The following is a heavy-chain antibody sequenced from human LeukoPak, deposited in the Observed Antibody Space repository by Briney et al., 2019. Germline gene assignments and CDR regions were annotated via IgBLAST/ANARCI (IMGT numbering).Heavy chain of an antibody. Sequence: GGSLRLSCAASGFTFSSYSMNWVRQAPGKGLEWVSSISSSSSYIYYADSVKGRFTISRDNAKNSLYLQMNSLRAEDTAVYYCTKDSQGFYGGFWYGTYGMDVWGQGTTVTVSS. J-gene: IGHJ6*02. V-gene: IGHV3-21*01. CDR1: GFTFSSYS. CDR2: ISSSSSYI. CDR3: TKDSQGFYGGFWYGTYGMDV. D-gene: IGHD3-16*01.